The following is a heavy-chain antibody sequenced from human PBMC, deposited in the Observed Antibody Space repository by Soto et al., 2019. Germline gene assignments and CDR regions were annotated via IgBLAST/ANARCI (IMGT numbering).Heavy chain of an antibody. D-gene: IGHD3-3*01. CDR2: ISAYNGNT. Sequence: ASVKVSCKASGYTFTSYGISWVRQAPGQGLEWMGWISAYNGNTNYAQKLQGRVTMTTDTSTSTAYMELRSLRSDDTAVYYCARDGIDFWSDCSVNSYYYLDFWGKGTTVPVSS. CDR3: ARDGIDFWSDCSVNSYYYLDF. V-gene: IGHV1-18*01. CDR1: GYTFTSYG. J-gene: IGHJ6*03.